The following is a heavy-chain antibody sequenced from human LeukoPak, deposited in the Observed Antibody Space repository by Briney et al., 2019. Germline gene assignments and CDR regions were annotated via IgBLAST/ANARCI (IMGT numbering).Heavy chain of an antibody. CDR1: GFTFYDYA. J-gene: IGHJ4*02. V-gene: IGHV3-9*01. CDR3: AKAPTSSVLRYSVDFDY. CDR2: ISWNSGSI. D-gene: IGHD3-9*01. Sequence: QSGGSLRLSCAASGFTFYDYAMHWVRQAPGKGLEWVSGISWNSGSIGYADSVKGRFTISRDNAKNSLYLQMNSLRAEDTALYYCAKAPTSSVLRYSVDFDYWGQGTLVTVSS.